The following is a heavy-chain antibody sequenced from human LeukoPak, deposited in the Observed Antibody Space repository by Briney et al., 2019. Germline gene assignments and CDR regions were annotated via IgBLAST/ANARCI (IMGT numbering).Heavy chain of an antibody. CDR3: ARDPPYSNYVSDSAFDI. D-gene: IGHD4-11*01. CDR2: ISTSGSA. J-gene: IGHJ3*02. CDR1: GGSISSYY. Sequence: SETLSLTCTVSGGSISSYYWSWIRQPAGKGLEWIGRISTSGSANYNPSLTRRVTMSLDTSKNQFSLTLNSVTAADTAVYYCARDPPYSNYVSDSAFDIWGQGTMVTVSS. V-gene: IGHV4-4*07.